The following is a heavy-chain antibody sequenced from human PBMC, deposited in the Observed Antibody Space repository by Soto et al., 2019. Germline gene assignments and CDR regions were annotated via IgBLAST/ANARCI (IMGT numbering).Heavy chain of an antibody. J-gene: IGHJ6*02. V-gene: IGHV1-18*01. CDR1: DYTLSSFG. CDR3: ARDTTITGNLRGSPLLAV. CDR2: IRAYNGNT. D-gene: IGHD1-20*01. Sequence: ASMEVSLKASDYTLSSFGFSWVRQAPGQGVDGVGWIRAYNGNTKYSQKFHDRVTMNTHKSTSKSYLEMMSLRSYETDVHYCARDTTITGNLRGSPLLAVLGQGSTVAVAS.